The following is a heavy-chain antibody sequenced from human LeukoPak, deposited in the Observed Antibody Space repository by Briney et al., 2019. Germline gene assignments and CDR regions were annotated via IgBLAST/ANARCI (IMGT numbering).Heavy chain of an antibody. CDR3: ARDLATVTTQRYYYYYGMDV. CDR1: GGTFSSYA. V-gene: IGHV1-69*05. D-gene: IGHD4-11*01. Sequence: SVKVSCKASGGTFSSYAISWVRQAPGQGLEWMGGIIPIFGTANYAQKFQGRVTMTRDTSTSTVYMELSSLRSEDTAVYYCARDLATVTTQRYYYYYGMDVWGQGTTVTVSS. J-gene: IGHJ6*02. CDR2: IIPIFGTA.